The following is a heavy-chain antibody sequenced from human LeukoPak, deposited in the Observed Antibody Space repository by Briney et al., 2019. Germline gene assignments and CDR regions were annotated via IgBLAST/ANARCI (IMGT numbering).Heavy chain of an antibody. J-gene: IGHJ6*02. CDR3: ARGGTYTSRWYSLLYYYYGMDV. Sequence: GASVKVSCKASGYTFTSYDINWVRQATGQGLEWMGWMNPNSGNTGYAQKFQGRVTMTRNTSISTAYMELSSLRSEDTAVYYCARGGTYTSRWYSLLYYYYGMDVWGQGTTVPVSS. CDR2: MNPNSGNT. D-gene: IGHD6-13*01. CDR1: GYTFTSYD. V-gene: IGHV1-8*01.